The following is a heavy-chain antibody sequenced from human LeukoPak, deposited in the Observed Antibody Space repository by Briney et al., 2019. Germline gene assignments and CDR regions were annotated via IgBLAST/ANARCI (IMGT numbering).Heavy chain of an antibody. V-gene: IGHV2-5*02. Sequence: ASGPTLVKPTQTLTLTCTFSGFSLSTSGVGVGWIRQPPGKALEWLALIYWDDDKRNSPSLKSRLTITKDTSKNPVVLTMTNMDPVDTATYYCAHSTRLGCCSGGSCYYFDYWGQGTLVTVSS. CDR3: AHSTRLGCCSGGSCYYFDY. D-gene: IGHD2-15*01. CDR2: IYWDDDK. J-gene: IGHJ4*02. CDR1: GFSLSTSGVG.